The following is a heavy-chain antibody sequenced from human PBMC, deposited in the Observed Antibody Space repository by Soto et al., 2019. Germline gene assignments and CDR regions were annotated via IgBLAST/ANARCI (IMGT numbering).Heavy chain of an antibody. Sequence: QVQLVQSGAEVKTPGASVRVSCTASGYTFINYGITWVRQAPGQGLEWMGWISAYNGNTNYEANLQDRITMTTDSSTSTVSMEVRNLRSDDTAVYYCARVGTGYTSSSTHFFDYWGQGSLVTVSS. V-gene: IGHV1-18*01. CDR1: GYTFINYG. D-gene: IGHD6-6*01. J-gene: IGHJ4*02. CDR2: ISAYNGNT. CDR3: ARVGTGYTSSSTHFFDY.